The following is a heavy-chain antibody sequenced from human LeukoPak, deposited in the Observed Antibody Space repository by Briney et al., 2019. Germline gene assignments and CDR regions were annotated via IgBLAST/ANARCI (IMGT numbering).Heavy chain of an antibody. CDR2: INPNTGGA. CDR3: ARDLTATRPPDVFDL. D-gene: IGHD6-6*01. Sequence: GASVKVSCKASGYIFIDYYMHWVRQAPGQGLEWMGWINPNTGGAQFAQKFQGRVTMTRDTSITTAYMELTTLRSDDTAVYYCARDLTATRPPDVFDLWGQGTMVIVSS. J-gene: IGHJ3*01. CDR1: GYIFIDYY. V-gene: IGHV1-2*02.